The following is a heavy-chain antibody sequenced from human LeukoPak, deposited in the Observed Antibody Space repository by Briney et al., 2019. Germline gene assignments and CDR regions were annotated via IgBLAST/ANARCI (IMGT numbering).Heavy chain of an antibody. CDR3: ASRPAGTTWYGVFDY. CDR1: GGSINSHY. J-gene: IGHJ4*02. D-gene: IGHD6-13*01. V-gene: IGHV4-59*11. CDR2: IFNSGTT. Sequence: SETLSLTCSVSGGSINSHYWSWIRQPPGKRLEWIGYIFNSGTTNYNPSLRSRVTMSLDTSGDQFFLRLSSVTAADTAIYYCASRPAGTTWYGVFDYWSQGTLVTVSS.